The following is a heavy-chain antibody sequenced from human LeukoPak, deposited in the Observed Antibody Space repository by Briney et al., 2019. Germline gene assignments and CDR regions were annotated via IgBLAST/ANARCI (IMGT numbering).Heavy chain of an antibody. J-gene: IGHJ4*02. CDR3: AKDSRAVTTRGLFDN. CDR2: IYSGGST. D-gene: IGHD4-17*01. V-gene: IGHV3-53*01. Sequence: GGSLRLSCAASDFTVSRNYMSWVRQAPGKGLEWVSVIYSGGSTKYADSVKGQFTISRDNSKNTLYLQMNSLRAEDTAVYYCAKDSRAVTTRGLFDNWGQGTLVTVSS. CDR1: DFTVSRNY.